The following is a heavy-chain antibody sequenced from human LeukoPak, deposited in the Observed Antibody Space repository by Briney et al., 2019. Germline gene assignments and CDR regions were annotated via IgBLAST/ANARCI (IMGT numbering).Heavy chain of an antibody. CDR1: GGSISSYY. J-gene: IGHJ4*02. V-gene: IGHV4-59*08. CDR3: ARYGSATIARFDY. Sequence: PSETLSLTCTVSGGSISSYYWSWIRQPPGKGLEWIGYIYYSGSTIYNPSLKSRVIISVDTSQNQFSLNLTSVTAADTTVYYCARYGSATIARFDYWGQGTLVTVSS. CDR2: IYYSGST. D-gene: IGHD5-24*01.